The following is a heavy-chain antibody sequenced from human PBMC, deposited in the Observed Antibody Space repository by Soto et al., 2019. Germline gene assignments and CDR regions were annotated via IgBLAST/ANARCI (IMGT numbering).Heavy chain of an antibody. J-gene: IGHJ4*02. V-gene: IGHV3-23*01. CDR2: ISGSGGST. D-gene: IGHD3-3*01. CDR3: AKENDFWSGRDY. Sequence: GESLKISCAASGFTFSSYAMSWVRQAPGKGLEWVSAISGSGGSTYYADSVKGRFTISRDNSKNTLYLQMNSLRAEDTAVYYCAKENDFWSGRDYWGQGTLVTVSS. CDR1: GFTFSSYA.